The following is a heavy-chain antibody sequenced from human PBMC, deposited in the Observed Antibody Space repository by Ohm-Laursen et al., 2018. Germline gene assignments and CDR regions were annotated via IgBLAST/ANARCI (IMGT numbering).Heavy chain of an antibody. CDR2: INPSDGGT. V-gene: IGHV1-46*01. CDR1: GYTFTGYY. J-gene: IGHJ4*02. Sequence: SVKVSCKASGYTFTGYYMHWARQAPGQGLEWMGWINPSDGGTDYAQKFQGRVTMTSDMSTSTVYMEVSSLRPEDTAAYYCARTANQAFDYWGQGTPVTVSS. CDR3: ARTANQAFDY. D-gene: IGHD2-21*02.